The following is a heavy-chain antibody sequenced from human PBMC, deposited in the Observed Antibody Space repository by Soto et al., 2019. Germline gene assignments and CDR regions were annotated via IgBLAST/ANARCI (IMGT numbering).Heavy chain of an antibody. V-gene: IGHV1-18*01. CDR3: ARDMYSSGWYGGVVQH. D-gene: IGHD6-19*01. J-gene: IGHJ1*01. CDR2: ISAYNGNT. Sequence: GASVKVSCKASGYTFTSYGISWVRQAPGQGLEWMGWISAYNGNTNYAQKLQGRVTMTTDTSTSTAYMELRSLRSDDTAVYYCARDMYSSGWYGGVVQHWGQGTLVTVSS. CDR1: GYTFTSYG.